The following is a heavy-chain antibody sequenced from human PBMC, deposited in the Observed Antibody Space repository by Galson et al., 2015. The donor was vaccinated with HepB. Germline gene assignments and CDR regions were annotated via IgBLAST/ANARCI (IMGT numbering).Heavy chain of an antibody. CDR3: VSLYYDSRIYHYFDY. CDR1: GLTFNTYA. V-gene: IGHV3-23*01. D-gene: IGHD3-10*01. CDR2: ISVSGDRE. Sequence: SLRLSCAASGLTFNTYAMSWVRQAPGKGLEWVSGISVSGDREMYADSVKGRFTISRDNSKSKLYLQMSSLRADDTAVYYCVSLYYDSRIYHYFDYWGQGALVTVSS. J-gene: IGHJ4*02.